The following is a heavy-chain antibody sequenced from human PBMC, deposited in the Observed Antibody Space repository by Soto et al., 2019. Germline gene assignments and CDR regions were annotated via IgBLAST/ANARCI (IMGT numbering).Heavy chain of an antibody. CDR1: GFIFSSYA. CDR3: ARDLGGSSSWYGNHDAFDI. D-gene: IGHD6-13*01. V-gene: IGHV3-23*01. J-gene: IGHJ3*02. CDR2: ISGSGGST. Sequence: PGGSLRLSCAASGFIFSSYAMSWVRQAPGKGLEWVSAISGSGGSTYYADSVKGRFTIPRDNSKNTLYLQMNSLRAEDTAVYYCARDLGGSSSWYGNHDAFDIWGQGTMVTVS.